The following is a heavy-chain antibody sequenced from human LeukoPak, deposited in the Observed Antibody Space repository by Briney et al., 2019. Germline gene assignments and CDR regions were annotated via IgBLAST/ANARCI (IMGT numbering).Heavy chain of an antibody. D-gene: IGHD6-19*01. CDR3: AKDGDGWTHLSPDY. V-gene: IGHV3-30*02. Sequence: QPGGSLRLSCAASGFTFSSYGMHWVRQAPGKGLEWVAFIRYDGSNKYYADSVKGRFTISRDNSKNTLYLQMNSLRAEDTAVYYCAKDGDGWTHLSPDYWGQGTLVTVSS. CDR2: IRYDGSNK. J-gene: IGHJ4*02. CDR1: GFTFSSYG.